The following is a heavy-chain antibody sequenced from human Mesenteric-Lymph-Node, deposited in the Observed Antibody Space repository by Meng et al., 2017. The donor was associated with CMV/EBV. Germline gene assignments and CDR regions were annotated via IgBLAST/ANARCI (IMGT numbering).Heavy chain of an antibody. Sequence: GESLKISCAASGFTFSSYAMSWVRQAPGKGLEWVSAISGSGGSTYYADSVKGRFTISRDNSKNTLYLQMNSLRAEDTAVYYCAKDTRGSYYEDYFDYWGQGTLVTVSS. J-gene: IGHJ4*02. D-gene: IGHD1-26*01. CDR2: ISGSGGST. V-gene: IGHV3-23*01. CDR3: AKDTRGSYYEDYFDY. CDR1: GFTFSSYA.